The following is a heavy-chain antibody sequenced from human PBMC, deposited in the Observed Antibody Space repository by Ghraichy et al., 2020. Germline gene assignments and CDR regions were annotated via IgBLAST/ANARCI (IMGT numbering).Heavy chain of an antibody. D-gene: IGHD4-11*01. CDR3: ARGPDYSNYRYYFDN. CDR2: LNWNAGST. V-gene: IGHV3-20*04. Sequence: SLRLSCAASGFTFDDYGMSWVRQAPGKGLEWVSGLNWNAGSTGYADSVKGRFTISRDNAKNSLYLQMNSLRAEDTALYYCARGPDYSNYRYYFDNWGQGTLVTVSS. J-gene: IGHJ4*02. CDR1: GFTFDDYG.